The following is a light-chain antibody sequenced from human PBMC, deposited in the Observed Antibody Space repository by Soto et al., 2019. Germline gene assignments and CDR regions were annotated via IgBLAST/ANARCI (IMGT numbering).Light chain of an antibody. Sequence: DIQMTQSPSSLSASVGDRVTITCRASQSISSYLNWYQQKPGKAPKLLIYAASSLQSGVPSRFSGSGSGTDFTLTISSLQSEDFAVYFCQEYSNWPPTYTFGQGTKLELK. CDR3: QEYSNWPPTYT. J-gene: IGKJ2*01. CDR2: AAS. CDR1: QSISSY. V-gene: IGKV1-39*02.